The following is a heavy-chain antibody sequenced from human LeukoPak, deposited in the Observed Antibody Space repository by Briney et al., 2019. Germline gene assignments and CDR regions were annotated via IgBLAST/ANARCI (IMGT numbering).Heavy chain of an antibody. J-gene: IGHJ4*02. CDR1: GFTFSSYA. CDR3: ARLDGYCTNGVCRTALGRYFDY. Sequence: GGSLRLSCAASGFTFSSYAMSWVRQAPGKGRGWVSVISGGDGITYYADSVKGRFTISRDNSKNTLYLQMTSLRAEDTGVYHCARLDGYCTNGVCRTALGRYFDYWGQGTLVTVSP. V-gene: IGHV3-23*01. D-gene: IGHD2-8*01. CDR2: ISGGDGIT.